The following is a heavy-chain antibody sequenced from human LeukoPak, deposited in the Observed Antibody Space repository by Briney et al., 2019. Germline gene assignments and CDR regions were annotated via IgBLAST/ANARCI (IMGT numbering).Heavy chain of an antibody. CDR2: IYYSGST. V-gene: IGHV4-39*01. J-gene: IGHJ4*02. CDR3: ARTKFGELLYPDY. CDR1: GGSISSSSYY. D-gene: IGHD3-10*01. Sequence: PSETLSLTCTVSGGSISSSSYYWGWIRQPPGKGLEWIGSIYYSGSTYYNPSLKSRVTISVDTSKNQFSLKLSSVTAADTAVYYCARTKFGELLYPDYWGQGTLVTVSS.